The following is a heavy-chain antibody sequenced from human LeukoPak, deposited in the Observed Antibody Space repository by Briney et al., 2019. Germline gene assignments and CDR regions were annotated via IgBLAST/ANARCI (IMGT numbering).Heavy chain of an antibody. Sequence: SVKVSCKASGGTFSGYAISWVRQAPGQGLEWMGRIIPILGIANYAQKFQGRVTITADKSTSTAYMELSSLRSEDTAVYYCARPTTNSGYFDYWGQGTLVTVSS. D-gene: IGHD1-1*01. CDR1: GGTFSGYA. CDR2: IIPILGIA. J-gene: IGHJ4*02. CDR3: ARPTTNSGYFDY. V-gene: IGHV1-69*04.